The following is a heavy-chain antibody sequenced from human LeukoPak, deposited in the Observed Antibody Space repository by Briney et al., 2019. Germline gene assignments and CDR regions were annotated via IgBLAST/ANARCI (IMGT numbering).Heavy chain of an antibody. CDR3: ARGTSEPYYYYGMDV. D-gene: IGHD1-14*01. Sequence: VASVKVSCKASGYTFTSYDINWVRQATGQGLEWMGWMNPNSGNTGYAQKFQGRVTMTRNTPISTAYMELSSLRSEDTAVYYCARGTSEPYYYYGMDVWGQGTTVTVSS. V-gene: IGHV1-8*01. J-gene: IGHJ6*02. CDR2: MNPNSGNT. CDR1: GYTFTSYD.